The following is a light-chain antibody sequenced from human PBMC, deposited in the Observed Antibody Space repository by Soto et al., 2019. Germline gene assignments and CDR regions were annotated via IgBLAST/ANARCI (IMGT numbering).Light chain of an antibody. CDR1: QGVSSW. CDR2: RAS. J-gene: IGKJ4*01. CDR3: QQADRLPLT. V-gene: IGKV1D-12*01. Sequence: DIQMTQSPSSVSASVGDRVTITCRASQGVSSWLAWYQQKPGKTPSLLIYRASSWQSGVPSRFSGSGSGTDFTLTISSLQPEDFATYYCQQADRLPLTFGGGTKVDIK.